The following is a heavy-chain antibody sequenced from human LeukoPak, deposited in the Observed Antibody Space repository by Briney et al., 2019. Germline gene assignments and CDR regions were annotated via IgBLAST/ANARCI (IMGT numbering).Heavy chain of an antibody. Sequence: GGSLRLSCAASGFTFSSYAMSWVRQAPGKGLEWVSAISGSGGSTYYADSVKGRFTISRDNSKNTLYLQMNSLRAEDTAVYYCARDPDDYSILGNYYYMDVWGKGTTVTVSS. CDR3: ARDPDDYSILGNYYYMDV. CDR1: GFTFSSYA. J-gene: IGHJ6*03. V-gene: IGHV3-23*01. CDR2: ISGSGGST. D-gene: IGHD4-11*01.